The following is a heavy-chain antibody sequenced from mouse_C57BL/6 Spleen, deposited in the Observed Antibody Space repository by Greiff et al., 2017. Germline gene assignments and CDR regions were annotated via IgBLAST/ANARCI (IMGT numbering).Heavy chain of an antibody. CDR3: ARPRYGSSYGYFDY. D-gene: IGHD1-1*01. CDR2: INPNNGGT. CDR1: GYTFTDYN. V-gene: IGHV1-22*01. Sequence: VQLQQSGPELVKPGASVKMSCKASGYTFTDYNMHWVKQSHGKSLEWIGYINPNNGGTSYNQKFKGKATLTVNKSSSTACMELRSLTSEDSAVYYCARPRYGSSYGYFDYWGQGTTLTVSS. J-gene: IGHJ2*01.